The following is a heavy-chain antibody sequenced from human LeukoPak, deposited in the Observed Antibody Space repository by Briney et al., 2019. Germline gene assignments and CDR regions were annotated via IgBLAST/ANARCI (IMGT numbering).Heavy chain of an antibody. J-gene: IGHJ4*02. CDR3: AKGYTMIVVVIPYYFDY. CDR2: ISGSGGST. V-gene: IGHV3-23*01. D-gene: IGHD3-22*01. Sequence: GGSLRPSCAASGFTFSSYAMSWVRQAPGKGLEWVSAISGSGGSTYYADSVKGRFTISRDNSKNTLYLQMSSLRAEDTAVYYCAKGYTMIVVVIPYYFDYWGQGTLVTVSS. CDR1: GFTFSSYA.